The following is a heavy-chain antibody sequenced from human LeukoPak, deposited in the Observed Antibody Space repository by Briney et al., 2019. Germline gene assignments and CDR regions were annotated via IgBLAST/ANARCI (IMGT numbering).Heavy chain of an antibody. D-gene: IGHD1-26*01. Sequence: ASVKVSCKASGYTFTGYYMHWVRQAPGQGLEWVGLIFVGHGSTIYAQRFQDRVTMTRDTSTTTVYMELSSLRSEDTAMYFCAREYDGSYNFDYWGQGSLVTVSS. CDR3: AREYDGSYNFDY. V-gene: IGHV1-46*01. J-gene: IGHJ4*02. CDR1: GYTFTGYY. CDR2: IFVGHGST.